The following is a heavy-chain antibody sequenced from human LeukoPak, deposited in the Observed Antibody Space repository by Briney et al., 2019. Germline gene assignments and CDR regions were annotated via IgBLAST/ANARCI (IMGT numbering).Heavy chain of an antibody. D-gene: IGHD1-26*01. CDR1: GGSISSGGYS. CDR3: ASRTRASHNFDY. V-gene: IGHV4-30-2*01. Sequence: PSETLSLTCAVSGGSISSGGYSWSWIRQPPGKGLEWIGYIYHSGSTYYNPSLKSRVTISVDRSKNQFSLKLSSVTAADTAVYYCASRTRASHNFDYWGQGTLVTVSS. J-gene: IGHJ4*02. CDR2: IYHSGST.